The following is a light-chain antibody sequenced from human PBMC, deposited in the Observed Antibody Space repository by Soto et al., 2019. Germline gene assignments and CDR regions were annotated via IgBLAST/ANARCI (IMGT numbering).Light chain of an antibody. CDR3: QNYNSAPWT. CDR1: QGISSW. Sequence: DIQMTQSPSSVSASVGDRVTITCRASQGISSWLAWYQQKPGKAPKLLIYAASTLESAVPSRFSGSGSGADFTLTISLQPEDVAIYYCQNYNSAPWTFGQGTQVDIK. CDR2: AAS. V-gene: IGKV1-12*01. J-gene: IGKJ1*01.